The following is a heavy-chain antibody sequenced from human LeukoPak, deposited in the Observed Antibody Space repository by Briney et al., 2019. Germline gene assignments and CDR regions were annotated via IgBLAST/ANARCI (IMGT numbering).Heavy chain of an antibody. CDR1: GFTFSSYA. CDR2: ISGSGGST. J-gene: IGHJ6*03. CDR3: AKGGAVVVPAAKGSYYYYYMDV. Sequence: GGSLRLSCAASGFTFSSYAMSWVRQAPGKGLEWVSAISGSGGSTYYADSVKGRFTISRDNSKNTLYLQMNSLRAEDTAVYYCAKGGAVVVPAAKGSYYYYYMDVWGKGTTVTVSS. V-gene: IGHV3-23*01. D-gene: IGHD2-2*01.